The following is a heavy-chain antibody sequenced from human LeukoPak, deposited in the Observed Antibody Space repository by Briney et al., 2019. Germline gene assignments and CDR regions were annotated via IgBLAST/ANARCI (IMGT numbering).Heavy chain of an antibody. CDR3: ARDVVVPAAISRDDAFDI. J-gene: IGHJ3*02. D-gene: IGHD2-2*01. CDR1: GYTFTSYG. V-gene: IGHV1-18*01. Sequence: ASVKASCKASGYTFTSYGISWVRQAPGQGLEWMGWISAYNGNTNYAQKLQGRVTMTTDTSTSTAYMELRSLRSDDTAVYYCARDVVVPAAISRDDAFDIWGQGTMVTVSS. CDR2: ISAYNGNT.